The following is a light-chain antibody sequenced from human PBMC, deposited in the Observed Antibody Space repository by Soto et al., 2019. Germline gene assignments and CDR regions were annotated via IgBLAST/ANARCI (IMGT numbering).Light chain of an antibody. CDR1: SSNIGSNY. V-gene: IGLV1-47*02. J-gene: IGLJ1*01. CDR2: SNN. Sequence: QSVLTQPPSASGTPGQRVTISCSGSSSNIGSNYVYWYQRLPGTAPKLLIYSNNQRPSGVPDRFSGSKSGTSASLAISGLRSEDEADYYCAAWDDSLSAPYVFGTGTKITVL. CDR3: AAWDDSLSAPYV.